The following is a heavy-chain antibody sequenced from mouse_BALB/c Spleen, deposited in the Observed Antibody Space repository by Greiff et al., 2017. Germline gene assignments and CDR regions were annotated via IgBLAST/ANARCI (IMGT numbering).Heavy chain of an antibody. V-gene: IGHV5-6-4*01. D-gene: IGHD1-1*01. CDR3: TSDSVYYGNSYPAWFAY. J-gene: IGHJ3*01. CDR1: GFTFSSYT. Sequence: EVQVVQSGGGLVKPGGSLKLSCAASGFTFSSYTMSWVRQTPEQRLEWVATISSGGSYTYYPDSVKGRFTITRDNAKNTLYLQISSLKSEDTAMYYCTSDSVYYGNSYPAWFAYWGQGTLVTVSA. CDR2: ISSGGSYT.